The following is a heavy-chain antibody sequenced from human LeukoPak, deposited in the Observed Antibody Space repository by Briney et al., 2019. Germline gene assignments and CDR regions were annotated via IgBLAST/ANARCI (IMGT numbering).Heavy chain of an antibody. CDR2: IYSGGST. CDR3: ARYYSSSWSQHDAFDI. D-gene: IGHD6-13*01. Sequence: GGSLRLSCAASGFTVSSNYMSWVRQAPGKGLEWVSIIYSGGSTFYADSVKGRFTISRDNSKNTLYLQMNSLRAEDTAVYYCARYYSSSWSQHDAFDIWGQGTMVTVSS. CDR1: GFTVSSNY. V-gene: IGHV3-53*01. J-gene: IGHJ3*02.